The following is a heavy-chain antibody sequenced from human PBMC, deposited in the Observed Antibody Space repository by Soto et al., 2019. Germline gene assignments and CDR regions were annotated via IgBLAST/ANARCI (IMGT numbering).Heavy chain of an antibody. CDR3: ARDPDYSNSVPLDY. D-gene: IGHD4-4*01. V-gene: IGHV1-18*01. CDR1: GYTFTSYG. J-gene: IGHJ4*02. Sequence: ASVKVSCKASGYTFTSYGISWVRQAPGQGLEWMGWISAYNGNTNYAQKLQGRVTMTTDTSTSTAYMELRSLRSDDTAVYYCARDPDYSNSVPLDYWGQGTLVTVSS. CDR2: ISAYNGNT.